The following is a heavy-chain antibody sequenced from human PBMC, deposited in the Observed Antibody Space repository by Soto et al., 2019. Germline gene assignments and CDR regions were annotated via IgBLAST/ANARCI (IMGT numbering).Heavy chain of an antibody. CDR2: TSSTGST. J-gene: IGHJ6*03. CDR1: GDSISSGDYY. Sequence: SETLSLTCIVSGDSISSGDYYWSWIRQPPGKGLEWIGYTSSTGSTSYNPSLKSRLTISVDTSKNQFSLKLGSVTAADTAVYYCASHENDFGYYMDGWGKGTTVPVAS. V-gene: IGHV4-30-4*01. D-gene: IGHD3-3*01. CDR3: ASHENDFGYYMDG.